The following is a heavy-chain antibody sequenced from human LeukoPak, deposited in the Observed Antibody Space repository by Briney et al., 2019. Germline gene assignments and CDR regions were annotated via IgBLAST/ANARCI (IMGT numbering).Heavy chain of an antibody. Sequence: PGGSLRLSCAASGFTFSSYAMHWVRQAPGKGLEWVAVISYDGGNKYYADSVKGRFTISRDNSKNTLYLQMNSLRAEDTAVYYCARDPEGFGESYADYWGQGTLVTVSS. CDR3: ARDPEGFGESYADY. V-gene: IGHV3-30-3*01. CDR2: ISYDGGNK. J-gene: IGHJ4*02. D-gene: IGHD3-10*01. CDR1: GFTFSSYA.